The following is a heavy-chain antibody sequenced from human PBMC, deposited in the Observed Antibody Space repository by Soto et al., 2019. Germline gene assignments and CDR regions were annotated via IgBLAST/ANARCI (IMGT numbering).Heavy chain of an antibody. CDR3: ARRYGGAFDY. V-gene: IGHV4-59*08. CDR1: GGSISSYY. Sequence: QVQLQESGPGLVKPSETLSLTCTVSGGSISSYYWSWIRQPPGKGLEWIGYSYYSGSTNYNPSLKSRVTIAVDTSKNQFALKLRSVTAADTAVYYCARRYGGAFDYWGQGTLVTVSS. CDR2: SYYSGST. J-gene: IGHJ4*02. D-gene: IGHD2-21*01.